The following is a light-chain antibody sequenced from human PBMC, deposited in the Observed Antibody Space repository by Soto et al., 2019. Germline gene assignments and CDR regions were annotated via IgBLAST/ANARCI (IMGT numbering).Light chain of an antibody. Sequence: DIRMTQSPSTLSASVGDRVTITCRPSQSISNWLAWYQQKPGKAPKVLIYDASSLKSGVSSRFSGSGSGTEFTLTINSLQPDDFATYYCQHYNGRFGQGTRLEI. CDR1: QSISNW. J-gene: IGKJ2*03. V-gene: IGKV1-5*01. CDR3: QHYNGR. CDR2: DAS.